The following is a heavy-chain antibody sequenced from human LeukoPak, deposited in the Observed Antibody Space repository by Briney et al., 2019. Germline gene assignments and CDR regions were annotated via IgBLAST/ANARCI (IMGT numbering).Heavy chain of an antibody. Sequence: GGSLRLSCAASGFTFSGYGMHWVRQAPGKGLEWVAVISYDGSNKYYADSVKGRFTISRDNSKNTLYLQMNSLRAEDTAVYYCAKGLYYYDSSGYSPFDYWGQGTLVTVSS. CDR3: AKGLYYYDSSGYSPFDY. J-gene: IGHJ4*02. CDR1: GFTFSGYG. V-gene: IGHV3-30*18. CDR2: ISYDGSNK. D-gene: IGHD3-22*01.